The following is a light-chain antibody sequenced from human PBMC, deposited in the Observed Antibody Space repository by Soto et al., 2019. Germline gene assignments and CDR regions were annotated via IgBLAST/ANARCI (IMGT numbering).Light chain of an antibody. J-gene: IGKJ1*01. CDR2: AAS. Sequence: DIQMTQSPSSLSASVGDRVTITCRASQSISSYLNWYQQKPGKAPKLLIYAASSLQSGVPSRFSGSGSGSYCTLTISSLQPEDFATYYYQQSYSTPWTFGQGTKVEIK. CDR1: QSISSY. CDR3: QQSYSTPWT. V-gene: IGKV1-39*01.